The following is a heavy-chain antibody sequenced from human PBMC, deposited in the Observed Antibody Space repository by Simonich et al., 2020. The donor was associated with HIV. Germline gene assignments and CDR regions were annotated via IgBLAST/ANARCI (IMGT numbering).Heavy chain of an antibody. CDR2: IYYSGST. V-gene: IGHV4-39*01. CDR1: GGSISSSSYY. J-gene: IGHJ4*02. CDR3: ASCGYDFWSGYYTSPDY. D-gene: IGHD3-3*01. Sequence: QLQLQESGPGLVKPSETLSLTCTVSGGSISSSSYYWGWIRQPPGKGLEWIGSIYYSGSTYSNPSLTSRVTISVDTSKNQFSLKLSSVTAADTAVYYCASCGYDFWSGYYTSPDYWGQGTLVTVSS.